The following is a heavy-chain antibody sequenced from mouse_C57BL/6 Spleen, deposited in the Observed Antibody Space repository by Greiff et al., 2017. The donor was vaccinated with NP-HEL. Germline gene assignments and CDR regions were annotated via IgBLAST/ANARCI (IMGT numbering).Heavy chain of an antibody. J-gene: IGHJ2*01. CDR2: ISSGSSTI. CDR1: GFTFSDYG. CDR3: ARSDDYDPNFDY. Sequence: EVKLMESGGGLVKPGGSLKLSCAASGFTFSDYGMHWVRQAPEKGLEWVAYISSGSSTIYYADTVKGRFTISRDNAKNTLFLQMTSLRSEDTAMYYCARSDDYDPNFDYWGQGTTLTVSS. V-gene: IGHV5-17*01. D-gene: IGHD2-4*01.